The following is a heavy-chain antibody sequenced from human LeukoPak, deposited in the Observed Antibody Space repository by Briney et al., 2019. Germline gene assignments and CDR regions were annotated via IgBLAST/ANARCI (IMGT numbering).Heavy chain of an antibody. CDR2: IYHSGST. D-gene: IGHD5-24*01. CDR1: GYSISSGYY. V-gene: IGHV4-38-2*01. CDR3: ASTIDVEMVYFDY. Sequence: PSETLSLTCAVSGYSISSGYYWGWIRQPPGKGLEWIGSIYHSGSTYYNPSLKSRVTISVDTSKNQFSLKLSSVTAADTAVYYCASTIDVEMVYFDYWGQGTLVTVSS. J-gene: IGHJ4*02.